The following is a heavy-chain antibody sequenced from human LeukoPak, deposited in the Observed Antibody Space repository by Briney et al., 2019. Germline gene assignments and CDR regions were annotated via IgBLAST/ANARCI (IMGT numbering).Heavy chain of an antibody. CDR1: GFTFSSYW. CDR2: INSDGSST. V-gene: IGHV3-74*01. Sequence: GGSLRLSCAASGFTFSSYWMHWVRHAPGKGLVWVSRINSDGSSTSYADSVKGRFTISRDNAKNTLYLQMNSLRAEDTAVYYCARGYGSSRGWYWGQGTLVTVSS. J-gene: IGHJ4*02. D-gene: IGHD6-6*01. CDR3: ARGYGSSRGWY.